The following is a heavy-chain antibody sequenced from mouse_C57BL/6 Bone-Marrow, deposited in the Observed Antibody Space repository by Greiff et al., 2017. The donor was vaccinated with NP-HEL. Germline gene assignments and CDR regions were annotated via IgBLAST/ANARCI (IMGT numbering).Heavy chain of an antibody. CDR2: ITHSGDT. V-gene: IGHV12-3*01. CDR1: GFPITSGYY. D-gene: IGHD2-3*01. CDR3: AGDYDGYWYFDV. J-gene: IGHJ1*03. Sequence: VKLMESGPGLVKPSQSLFLTCSITGFPITSGYYWIWIRQSPGKPLEWMGYITHSGDTFYNPSLQSPISITRDTSKNQFFLQLNSVTTEDTAMYYCAGDYDGYWYFDVWGTGTTVTVSS.